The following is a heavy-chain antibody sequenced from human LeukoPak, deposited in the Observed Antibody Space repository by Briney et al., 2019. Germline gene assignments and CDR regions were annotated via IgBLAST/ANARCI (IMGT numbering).Heavy chain of an antibody. CDR1: GYSISSGYY. J-gene: IGHJ6*02. D-gene: IGHD3-10*01. V-gene: IGHV4-61*01. CDR2: IHYTGST. Sequence: SETLSLTCTVSGYSISSGYYWSWIRQPPGKGLEWIGFIHYTGSTNYNPSLKSRVTISVDTSKNQFSLKLSSVTAADTAVYYCAREDVAGGSGSNYYYYGADVWGQGTTVTVSS. CDR3: AREDVAGGSGSNYYYYGADV.